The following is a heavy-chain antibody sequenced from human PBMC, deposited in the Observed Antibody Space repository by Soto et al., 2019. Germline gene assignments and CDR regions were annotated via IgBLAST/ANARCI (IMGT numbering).Heavy chain of an antibody. CDR2: IWYDGSNK. J-gene: IGHJ6*02. D-gene: IGHD6-13*01. V-gene: IGHV3-33*08. Sequence: PGGSLRLSCAASGFTFSDYYMSWVRQAPGKGLEWVAVIWYDGSNKYYADSVKGRFTISRDNSKNTLYLQMNSLRAEDTAVYYCAREIAAAGTSEYGMDVWGQGTTVTVSS. CDR1: GFTFSDYY. CDR3: AREIAAAGTSEYGMDV.